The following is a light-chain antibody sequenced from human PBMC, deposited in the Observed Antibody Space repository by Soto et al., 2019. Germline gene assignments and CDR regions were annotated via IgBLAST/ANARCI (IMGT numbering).Light chain of an antibody. Sequence: TQSTATPSVSPGGRATLSFRASQSVAINLAWYQQKPGQAPRLLLYGAYNRATGIPDRFSGSGSGTDFTLTISRLEPEDFAVYYCQQYGTAPWTFGQGTKVDIK. CDR1: QSVAIN. V-gene: IGKV3-20*01. J-gene: IGKJ1*01. CDR2: GAY. CDR3: QQYGTAPWT.